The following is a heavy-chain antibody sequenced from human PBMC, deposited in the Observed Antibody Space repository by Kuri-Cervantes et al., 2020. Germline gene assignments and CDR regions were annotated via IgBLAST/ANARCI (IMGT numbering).Heavy chain of an antibody. D-gene: IGHD3-3*01. CDR2: IYSGGST. Sequence: GESLKISCAASGFTVSSNYMSWVRQAPGKGLEWVSVIYSGGSTYYADSVKGRFTISRDNSKDTLYLQMNNLRAEDTAIYYCARGVCAGCAFEIWGQGTMVTVSS. J-gene: IGHJ3*02. V-gene: IGHV3-53*01. CDR1: GFTVSSNY. CDR3: ARGVCAGCAFEI.